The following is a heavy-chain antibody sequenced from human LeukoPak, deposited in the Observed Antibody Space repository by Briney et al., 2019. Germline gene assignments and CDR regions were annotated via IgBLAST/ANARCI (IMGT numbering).Heavy chain of an antibody. V-gene: IGHV5-51*01. CDR2: IYPGDSDT. CDR3: ARQLFGVVVPEYYFDY. CDR1: GSSFTSYW. Sequence: GESLKISCQGSGSSFTSYWIGWVRQMPGKGLEWMGIIYPGDSDTRYSPSFQGQVTISADKSISTAYLQWSSLKASDTAMYYCARQLFGVVVPEYYFDYWGQGTLVTVSS. J-gene: IGHJ4*02. D-gene: IGHD3-3*01.